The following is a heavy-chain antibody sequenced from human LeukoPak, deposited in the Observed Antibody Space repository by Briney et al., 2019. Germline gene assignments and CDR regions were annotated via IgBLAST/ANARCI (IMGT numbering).Heavy chain of an antibody. CDR1: GFTFSSYS. CDR2: ISSSSSYI. D-gene: IGHD6-13*01. CDR3: ARASAAGTNFDY. J-gene: IGHJ4*02. Sequence: PGGSLRLSCAASGFTFSSYSMNWVRQAPGKGLEWVSSISSSSSYIYYADSVKGRFTISRDNAKNSLYLQMNSLRAEDTAVYYCARASAAGTNFDYWGQGTLVTVFS. V-gene: IGHV3-21*01.